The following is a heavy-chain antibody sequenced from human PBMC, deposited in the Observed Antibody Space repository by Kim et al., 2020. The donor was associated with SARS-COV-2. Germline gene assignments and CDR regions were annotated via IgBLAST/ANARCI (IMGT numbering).Heavy chain of an antibody. CDR1: GGTFSSYA. CDR3: ARDGSVDILGEHDY. D-gene: IGHD3-16*01. CDR2: IIPIFGTA. Sequence: SVKVSCKASGGTFSSYAISWVRQAPGQGLEWMGGIIPIFGTANYAQKFQGRVTITADESTSTAYMELSSLRSEDTAVYYCARDGSVDILGEHDYWGQGTLVTVSS. V-gene: IGHV1-69*13. J-gene: IGHJ4*02.